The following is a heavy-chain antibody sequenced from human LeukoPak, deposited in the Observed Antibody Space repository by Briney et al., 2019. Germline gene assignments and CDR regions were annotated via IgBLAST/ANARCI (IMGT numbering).Heavy chain of an antibody. V-gene: IGHV3-7*01. Sequence: PGGSLRLSCAASGFTFSSYWMSWVRQAPGKGLEWVANIKQDGSEKYYVDSVKGRFTISRDNAKNSLYLQLNSLRAEDTAVYYCARSLVVGATYSYHWGQGTLVTVSS. D-gene: IGHD1-26*01. CDR2: IKQDGSEK. CDR3: ARSLVVGATYSYH. J-gene: IGHJ5*02. CDR1: GFTFSSYW.